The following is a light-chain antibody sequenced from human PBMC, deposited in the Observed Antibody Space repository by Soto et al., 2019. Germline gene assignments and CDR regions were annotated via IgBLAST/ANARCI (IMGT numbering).Light chain of an antibody. CDR3: QQYESLTRT. J-gene: IGKJ5*01. CDR1: QRIXSH. CDR2: YVS. Sequence: IQLTQSPSSLSASAGDRVTITCRASQRIXSHLNWYQQKPGKAPQFLXVYVSNLQTGGPSRLSGGGSATDFALTISSLDPEYIATYYCQQYESLTRTFGQGTRLEIK. V-gene: IGKV1-33*01.